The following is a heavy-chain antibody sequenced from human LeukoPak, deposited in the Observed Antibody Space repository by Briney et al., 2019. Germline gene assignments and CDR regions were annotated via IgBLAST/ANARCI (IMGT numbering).Heavy chain of an antibody. CDR1: GFTFDDYA. V-gene: IGHV3-9*03. CDR3: TTYGSGRKFDY. D-gene: IGHD3-10*01. CDR2: ISWNSGSI. Sequence: PGGSLRLSCAASGFTFDDYAMHWVRQAPGKGLEWVSGISWNSGSIGYADSVKGRFTISRDNAKNSLYLQMNSLRAEDMALYYCTTYGSGRKFDYWGQGILVTVSS. J-gene: IGHJ4*02.